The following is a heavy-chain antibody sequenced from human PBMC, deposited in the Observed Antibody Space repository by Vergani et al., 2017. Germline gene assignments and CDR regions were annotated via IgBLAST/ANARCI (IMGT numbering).Heavy chain of an antibody. CDR2: TYYRSKCYN. D-gene: IGHD4-17*01. CDR1: GDSVSSNSAA. CDR3: ARGDYGDYVWFNP. J-gene: IGHJ5*02. Sequence: QVQLQQSGPGLVKPSQTLSLTCAISGDSVSSNSAAWNWNRQSPSRGLEWLERTYYRSKCYNDYAVSVISRITINPDTSKNQFSLQLNSVTPEDATVYYCARGDYGDYVWFNPWGQGTLVTVSS. V-gene: IGHV6-1*01.